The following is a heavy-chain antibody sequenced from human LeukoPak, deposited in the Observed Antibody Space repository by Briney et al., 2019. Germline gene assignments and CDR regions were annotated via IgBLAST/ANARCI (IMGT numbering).Heavy chain of an antibody. Sequence: SCKASGGTFSSYAMSWVRQAPGKGLEWVSAISGSGGSTYYADSVKGRFTISRDNSKNTLYLQMNSLRAEDTAVYYCAKDLDIVVVPAALFDYWGQGTLVTVPS. CDR2: ISGSGGST. J-gene: IGHJ4*02. V-gene: IGHV3-23*01. D-gene: IGHD2-2*01. CDR3: AKDLDIVVVPAALFDY. CDR1: GGTFSSYA.